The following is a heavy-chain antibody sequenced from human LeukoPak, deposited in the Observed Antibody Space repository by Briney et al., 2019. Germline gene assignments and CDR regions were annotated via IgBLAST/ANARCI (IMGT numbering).Heavy chain of an antibody. CDR2: INWNGGST. CDR3: ARDARGYSYGYWYFDL. D-gene: IGHD5-18*01. J-gene: IGHJ2*01. CDR1: GFTFDDYG. V-gene: IGHV3-20*01. Sequence: GGSLRLSCAASGFTFDDYGMSWVRQAPGKGLEWVSGINWNGGSTGYADSVKGRFAISRDNARNSLYLQVNSLRAEGTALYHCARDARGYSYGYWYFDLWGRGTLVTVSS.